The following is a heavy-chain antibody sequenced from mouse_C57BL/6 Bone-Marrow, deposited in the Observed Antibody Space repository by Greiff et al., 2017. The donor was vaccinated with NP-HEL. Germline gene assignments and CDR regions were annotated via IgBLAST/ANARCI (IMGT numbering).Heavy chain of an antibody. CDR1: GFTFTDYY. Sequence: EVQVVESGGGLVQPGGSLSLSCAASGFTFTDYYMSWVRQPPGKALEWLGFIRNKANGYTTEYSASVKGRFTISRDNSQSILYLQMNALRAEDSATYYCARYEAYYSNYALAYWGQGTLVTVSA. CDR3: ARYEAYYSNYALAY. J-gene: IGHJ3*01. V-gene: IGHV7-3*01. CDR2: IRNKANGYTT. D-gene: IGHD2-5*01.